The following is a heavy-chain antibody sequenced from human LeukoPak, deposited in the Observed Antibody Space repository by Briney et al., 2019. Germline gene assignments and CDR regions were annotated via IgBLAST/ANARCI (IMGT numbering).Heavy chain of an antibody. J-gene: IGHJ4*02. CDR3: ARDLTPRNYYGSGSYYNVRRFWFGY. CDR2: ISSSSSTI. V-gene: IGHV3-48*01. D-gene: IGHD3-10*01. CDR1: GFTFSSYS. Sequence: TGGSLRLSCAASGFTFSSYSMNWVRQAPGKGLEWVSYISSSSSTIYYADSVKGRFTISRDNAKNSLYLQMNSLRAEDTAVYYCARDLTPRNYYGSGSYYNVRRFWFGYWGQGTLVTVSS.